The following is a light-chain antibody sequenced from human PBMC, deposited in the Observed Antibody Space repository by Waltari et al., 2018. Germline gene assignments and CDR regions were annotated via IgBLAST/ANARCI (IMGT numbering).Light chain of an antibody. CDR3: CSYAGSHTYV. V-gene: IGLV2-11*01. CDR1: STNIGSYNY. Sequence: QSALTQPRSVSGSPGPSVTISCTGTSTNIGSYNYVSWYQQYPGKAPKLMIYDVTKRPSGVPHRFSASKSGNTASLTISGLQAEDEADYYCCSYAGSHTYVFGTATKVTVL. CDR2: DVT. J-gene: IGLJ1*01.